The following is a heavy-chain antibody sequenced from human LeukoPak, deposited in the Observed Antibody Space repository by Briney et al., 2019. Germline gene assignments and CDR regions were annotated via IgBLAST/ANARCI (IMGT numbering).Heavy chain of an antibody. Sequence: GASVKVSCKTSGYTFTNYDINWVRQATGQGLEWMGWINPNTGKTGFAQKFQGRVTLTRNTSISTAYMELSSLRSEDTAVYYCARDAWIGEQQLVNWFDPWGQGTLVTVSS. D-gene: IGHD6-13*01. CDR1: GYTFTNYD. CDR3: ARDAWIGEQQLVNWFDP. V-gene: IGHV1-8*03. J-gene: IGHJ5*01. CDR2: INPNTGKT.